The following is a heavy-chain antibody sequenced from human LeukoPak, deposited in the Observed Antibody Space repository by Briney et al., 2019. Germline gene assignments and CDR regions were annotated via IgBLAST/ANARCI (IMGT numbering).Heavy chain of an antibody. Sequence: GGSLRHSCAASGFTFDDYGMSWVRQVPGKGLEWVSGINWNGGSTGYEDSVKGRFTISRDNAKNSLYLQMNSLRAEDTALYYCARAYYDSSGYYDAFDIWGQGTMVTVSS. CDR1: GFTFDDYG. CDR2: INWNGGST. CDR3: ARAYYDSSGYYDAFDI. J-gene: IGHJ3*02. D-gene: IGHD3-22*01. V-gene: IGHV3-20*04.